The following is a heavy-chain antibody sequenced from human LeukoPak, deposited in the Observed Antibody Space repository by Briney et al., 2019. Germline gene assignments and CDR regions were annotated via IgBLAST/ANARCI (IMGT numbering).Heavy chain of an antibody. CDR3: ARVRLDDYGDPRRDYFDY. J-gene: IGHJ4*02. D-gene: IGHD4-17*01. CDR2: IYYSGST. V-gene: IGHV4-61*01. CDR1: GGSFSSGSYY. Sequence: PSETLSLTCTVSGGSFSSGSYYWSWIRQPPGKGLEWIGYIYYSGSTNYNPSLKSRVTISVDTSKNQFSLKLSSVTAADTAVYYCARVRLDDYGDPRRDYFDYWGQGTQVTVSS.